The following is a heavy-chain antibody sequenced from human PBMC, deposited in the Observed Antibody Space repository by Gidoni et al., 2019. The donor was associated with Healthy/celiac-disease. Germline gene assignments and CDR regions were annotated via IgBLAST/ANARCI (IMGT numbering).Heavy chain of an antibody. D-gene: IGHD3-22*01. Sequence: EVQLVESGGGVVQPGGSVRRACGASGFTFSSYAMSGVRQAPGKGLECVSAISGSGGSTYYADSVKGLFTISRDNSNNPLYLQMNSLRAEDTAVYYCAKDHYYDSSGYYYPPVSIDPWGQGTLVTVSS. J-gene: IGHJ5*02. V-gene: IGHV3-23*04. CDR1: GFTFSSYA. CDR2: ISGSGGST. CDR3: AKDHYYDSSGYYYPPVSIDP.